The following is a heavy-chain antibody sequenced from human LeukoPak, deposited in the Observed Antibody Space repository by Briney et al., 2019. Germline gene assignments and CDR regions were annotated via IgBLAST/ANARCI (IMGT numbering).Heavy chain of an antibody. Sequence: GGSLRLSCAVSGFTFSSYDMHWVRQPTGKGLEWVSAIGTLGDTDYPDSVKGRFTISRGNAKNSLYLQMNNLRAGDTAVYYCARGRNSNYYDSSGYYPYWGQGTLVTVSS. J-gene: IGHJ4*02. D-gene: IGHD3-22*01. V-gene: IGHV3-13*01. CDR3: ARGRNSNYYDSSGYYPY. CDR2: IGTLGDT. CDR1: GFTFSSYD.